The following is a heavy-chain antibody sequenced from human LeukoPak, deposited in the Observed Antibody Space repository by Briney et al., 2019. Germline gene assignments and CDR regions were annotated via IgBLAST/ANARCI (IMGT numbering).Heavy chain of an antibody. CDR3: ARDRDSTGGSFDP. D-gene: IGHD2-21*01. V-gene: IGHV1-69*05. CDR2: IIPIFGTA. CDR1: GGTFSSYA. J-gene: IGHJ5*02. Sequence: GASVKVSCKASGGTFSSYAISWVRQAPGQGLEWMGGIIPIFGTANYAQKFQGRVTITTDESTSTAYMELSSLRSEDTAVYYCARDRDSTGGSFDPWGQGTLVTVSS.